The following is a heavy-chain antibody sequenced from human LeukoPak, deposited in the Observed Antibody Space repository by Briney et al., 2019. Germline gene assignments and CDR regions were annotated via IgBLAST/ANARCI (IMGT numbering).Heavy chain of an antibody. V-gene: IGHV3-23*01. CDR1: GFTFSSYA. D-gene: IGHD3-3*01. J-gene: IGHJ4*02. Sequence: GSLRLSCAASGFTFSSYAMNWVRQAPGKGLEWVSVISSSGGSTNYADSVKGRFTISRDNSKSTVHLQMNSLRPEDTAVYYCAKGHTIWGQGTLVTVSS. CDR2: ISSSGGST. CDR3: AKGHTI.